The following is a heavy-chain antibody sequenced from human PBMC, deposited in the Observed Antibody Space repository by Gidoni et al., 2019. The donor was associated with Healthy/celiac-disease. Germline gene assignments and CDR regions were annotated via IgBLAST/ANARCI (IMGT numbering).Heavy chain of an antibody. CDR1: GGSFSGYY. V-gene: IGHV4-34*01. CDR3: ARGQWSGSYLTFDY. Sequence: QVQLQQWGAGLLKPSETLSLTCAVYGGSFSGYYWSWIRQPPGKGLEWIGEINHSGSTNYNPSLKSRVTISVDTSKNQFSLKLSSVTAADTAVYYCARGQWSGSYLTFDYWGQGTLVTVSS. D-gene: IGHD1-26*01. J-gene: IGHJ4*02. CDR2: INHSGST.